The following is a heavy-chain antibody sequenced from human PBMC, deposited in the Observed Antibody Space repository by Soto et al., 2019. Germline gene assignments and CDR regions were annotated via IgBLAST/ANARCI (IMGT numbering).Heavy chain of an antibody. J-gene: IGHJ3*02. CDR2: MNPNSGNT. V-gene: IGHV1-8*01. CDR3: ARGRTFRGSHAFDI. D-gene: IGHD3-10*01. Sequence: ASVKVSCKAPGYTFTSYAINWVRQATGQGLEWMGGMNPNSGNTGYAQKFQGRVTMTRNTSISTAYMELSSLRSEDTAVYYCARGRTFRGSHAFDIWGQGTMVTAS. CDR1: GYTFTSYA.